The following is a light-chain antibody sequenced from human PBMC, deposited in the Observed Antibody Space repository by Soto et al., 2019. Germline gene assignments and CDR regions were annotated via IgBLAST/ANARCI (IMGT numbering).Light chain of an antibody. V-gene: IGLV2-14*01. J-gene: IGLJ1*01. CDR3: MSYRTTNTLV. CDR1: SSDVGVYNY. CDR2: EVS. Sequence: LTQPASVSGSPGQSITISCTGTSSDVGVYNYVSWYQQHPGKVPKLMIYEVSNRPSGVSNRFSGSKSGNTASLTISGLQAEDEADYYCMSYRTTNTLVFGPGTRSPS.